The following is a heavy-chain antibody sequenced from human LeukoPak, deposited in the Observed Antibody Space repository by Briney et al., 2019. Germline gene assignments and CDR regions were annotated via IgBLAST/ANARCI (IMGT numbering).Heavy chain of an antibody. D-gene: IGHD6-6*01. CDR2: INPNSGGP. Sequence: ASVKVSCKASGYTFTGYYMHWVRQAPGQGLEWMGWINPNSGGPNYAQKFQGRVTMTRDTSISTAYMELSRLRSDDTAVYYCARVRSSSSKPRDYWGQGTLVTVSS. CDR3: ARVRSSSSKPRDY. V-gene: IGHV1-2*02. CDR1: GYTFTGYY. J-gene: IGHJ4*02.